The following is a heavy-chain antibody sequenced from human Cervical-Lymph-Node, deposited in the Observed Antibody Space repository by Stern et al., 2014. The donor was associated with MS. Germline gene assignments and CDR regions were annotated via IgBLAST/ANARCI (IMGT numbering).Heavy chain of an antibody. CDR2: ISSDTGGT. Sequence: QVQLVQSGAEVKKPWASVKVSCKASGYSFTAYFIHWVRQAPGQGLEWMGWISSDTGGTNYAPRFQGRVTMTRDTSISTTYMELSRLRSDDAAVYYCARDRGSHSDYWGQGTLVTVSS. D-gene: IGHD1-26*01. J-gene: IGHJ4*02. V-gene: IGHV1-2*02. CDR3: ARDRGSHSDY. CDR1: GYSFTAYF.